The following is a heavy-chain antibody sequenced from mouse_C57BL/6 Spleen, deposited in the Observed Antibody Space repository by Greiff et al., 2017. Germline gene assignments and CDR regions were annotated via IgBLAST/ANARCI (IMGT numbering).Heavy chain of an antibody. CDR3: APTAQATWFAY. J-gene: IGHJ3*01. V-gene: IGHV1-22*01. Sequence: VQLKQSGPELVKPGASVKMSCKASGYTFTDYNMHWVKQSHGKSLERIGYINPNNGGTSYNQKFKGKATLTVNKSSSTAYMELRSLTSEDSAVYYCAPTAQATWFAYWGQGTLVTVSA. CDR2: INPNNGGT. D-gene: IGHD3-2*02. CDR1: GYTFTDYN.